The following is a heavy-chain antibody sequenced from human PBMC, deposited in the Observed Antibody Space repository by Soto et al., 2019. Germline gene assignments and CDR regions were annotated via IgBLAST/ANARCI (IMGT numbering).Heavy chain of an antibody. Sequence: VQLVESGGDLVQPGGSLRLSCAASGFTFSSYEMNWVRQAPGQGMEWVSYISSTGTSMDYAYSVKGRFTISRENAKNALFLQLNRLGDEDTAVYYCARETHFIDYWGQGTLVSFSA. CDR2: ISSTGTSM. V-gene: IGHV3-48*03. CDR1: GFTFSSYE. J-gene: IGHJ4*02. CDR3: ARETHFIDY.